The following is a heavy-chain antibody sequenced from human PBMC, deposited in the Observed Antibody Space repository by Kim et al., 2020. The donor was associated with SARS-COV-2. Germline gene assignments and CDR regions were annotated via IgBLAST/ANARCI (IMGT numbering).Heavy chain of an antibody. CDR3: ARGDYGYGSLYGMDV. CDR2: IYYSGST. CDR1: GGSISSYY. D-gene: IGHD3-10*01. J-gene: IGHJ6*02. Sequence: SETLSLTCTVSGGSISSYYWSWIRQPPGKGLEWIGYIYYSGSTNYNPSLKSRVTISVDTSKNQFSLKLSSVTAADTAVYYCARGDYGYGSLYGMDVWGQGTTVTVSS. V-gene: IGHV4-59*13.